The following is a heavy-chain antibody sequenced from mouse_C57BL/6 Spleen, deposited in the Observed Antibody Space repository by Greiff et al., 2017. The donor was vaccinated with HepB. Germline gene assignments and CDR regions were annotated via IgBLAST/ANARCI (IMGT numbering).Heavy chain of an antibody. CDR1: GFTFSSYG. CDR3: ARQTSSGRAWFAY. D-gene: IGHD3-2*02. V-gene: IGHV5-6*01. CDR2: ISSGGSYT. J-gene: IGHJ3*01. Sequence: EVKLMESGGDLVKPGGSLKLSCAASGFTFSSYGMSWVRQTPDKRLEWVATISSGGSYTYYPDSVKGRFTISRDNAKNTLYLQMSSLKSEDTAMYYCARQTSSGRAWFAYWGQGTLVTVSA.